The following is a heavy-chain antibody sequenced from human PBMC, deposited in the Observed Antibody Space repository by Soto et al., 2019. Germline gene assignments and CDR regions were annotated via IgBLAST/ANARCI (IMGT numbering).Heavy chain of an antibody. D-gene: IGHD3-10*01. CDR2: ISSNGGST. CDR1: GFTFSSYA. CDR3: VKDPVIDAFGEFLISSYGMDV. Sequence: QPGGSLRLSCSASGFTFSSYAMHWVRQAPGKGLEYVSAISSNGGSTYYADSVKGRFTISRDNSKNTLYLQMSSLRAEDTAVYYCVKDPVIDAFGEFLISSYGMDVWGQGTTVTVSS. V-gene: IGHV3-64D*06. J-gene: IGHJ6*02.